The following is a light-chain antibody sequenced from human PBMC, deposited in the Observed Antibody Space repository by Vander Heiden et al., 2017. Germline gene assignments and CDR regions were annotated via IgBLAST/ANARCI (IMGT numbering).Light chain of an antibody. V-gene: IGKV1-39*01. CDR3: QQNYCNHPVT. CDR1: QSISSY. J-gene: IGKJ1*01. CDR2: AAS. Sequence: DIQVTQSPSSLSASVGHSVTITCLASQSISSYLNWYQQKPGKAPKLLIYAASSLQSGVPSRFSGSGYGTDFTLTISSWQPEDFAAYYCQQNYCNHPVTFGQGTKVEIK.